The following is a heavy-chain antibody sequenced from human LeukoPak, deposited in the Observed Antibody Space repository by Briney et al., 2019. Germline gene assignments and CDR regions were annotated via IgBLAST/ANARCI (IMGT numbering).Heavy chain of an antibody. CDR1: GFTFSSYA. Sequence: GGSLRLSCAASGFTFSSYAMHWVRQAPGKGLEWVAVISFDGINKYYADSVKGRFTISRDNSKNMLYLQMNSLRAEDTALYYCAKEGREQWLVRGREPNYFDYWGQGTLVTVSS. D-gene: IGHD6-19*01. V-gene: IGHV3-30*04. CDR2: ISFDGINK. J-gene: IGHJ4*02. CDR3: AKEGREQWLVRGREPNYFDY.